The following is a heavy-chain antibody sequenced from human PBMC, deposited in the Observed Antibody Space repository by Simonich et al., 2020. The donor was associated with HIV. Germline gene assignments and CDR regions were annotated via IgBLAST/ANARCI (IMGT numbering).Heavy chain of an antibody. CDR3: ARGPSQLIIAVTFDF. J-gene: IGHJ4*02. CDR1: VDTFIDYY. CDR2: VDPEDGET. V-gene: IGHV1-69-2*01. D-gene: IGHD3-22*01. Sequence: EVQLVQSGAEVKKPGAAVKISCKVSVDTFIDYYIHWVQQAPGKGLEWMGRVDPEDGETIYSEKFQDRVTISAETSTDTAYMELSSLRSEDTAVYYCARGPSQLIIAVTFDFWGQGIPVTVSS.